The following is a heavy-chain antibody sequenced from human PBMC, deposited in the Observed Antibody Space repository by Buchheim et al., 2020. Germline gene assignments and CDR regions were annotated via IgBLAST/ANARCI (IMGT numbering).Heavy chain of an antibody. CDR1: GVTFSSYW. CDR2: IKQDGSEK. D-gene: IGHD2-2*01. J-gene: IGHJ6*02. Sequence: EVQLVESGGGLVQPGGSLRLSCAASGVTFSSYWMSWVRQAPGKGLEWVANIKQDGSEKYYVDSVQGRFTISRDNAKNSLSLQMNSLRAEDTAVYYCARGPLRFCSSSSCQLDVWGQGTT. V-gene: IGHV3-7*01. CDR3: ARGPLRFCSSSSCQLDV.